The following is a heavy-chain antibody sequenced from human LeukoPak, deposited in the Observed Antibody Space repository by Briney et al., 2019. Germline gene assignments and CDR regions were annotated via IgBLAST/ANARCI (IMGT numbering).Heavy chain of an antibody. CDR3: ATLGMIVVVSPDAFDI. Sequence: SETLSLTCTVSGGSISSSSYYWGWIRQPPGKGLEWIGSIYYSGSTYYNPSLKSRVTISVDTSKNQFSLKLSSVTAADTAVYYCATLGMIVVVSPDAFDIWGQGTMVTVSS. CDR2: IYYSGST. J-gene: IGHJ3*02. D-gene: IGHD3-22*01. CDR1: GGSISSSSYY. V-gene: IGHV4-39*01.